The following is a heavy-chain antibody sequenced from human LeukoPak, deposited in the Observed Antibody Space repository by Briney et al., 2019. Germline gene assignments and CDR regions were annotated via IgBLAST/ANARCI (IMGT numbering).Heavy chain of an antibody. CDR1: GGSISSSSYY. J-gene: IGHJ6*03. Sequence: PSETLSLTCTVSGGSISSSSYYWGWIRQPPGKGLEWIGSIYYSGSTYYNPSLKSRVTISVDTSKNQFSLKLSSVAAADTAVYYCARDRMVRGGSKVYYMDVWGKGTTVTISS. CDR3: ARDRMVRGGSKVYYMDV. CDR2: IYYSGST. V-gene: IGHV4-39*07. D-gene: IGHD3-10*01.